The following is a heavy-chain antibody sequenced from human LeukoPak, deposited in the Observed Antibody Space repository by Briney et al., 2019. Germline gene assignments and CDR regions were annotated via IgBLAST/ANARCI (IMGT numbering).Heavy chain of an antibody. CDR3: AKDGQLLAEYFQH. J-gene: IGHJ1*01. CDR2: IRYDGSNK. Sequence: GGSLRPSCAASGFTFSSYGMHWVRQAPGKGLEWVAFIRYDGSNKYYADSVKGRFTISRDNSKNTLYLQMNSLRAEDTAVYYCAKDGQLLAEYFQHWGQGTLVTVSS. D-gene: IGHD2-2*01. CDR1: GFTFSSYG. V-gene: IGHV3-30*02.